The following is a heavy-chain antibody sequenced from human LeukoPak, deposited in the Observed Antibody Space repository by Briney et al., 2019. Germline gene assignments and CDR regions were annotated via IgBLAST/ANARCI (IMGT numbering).Heavy chain of an antibody. CDR3: AKNGYSSGWRPDY. CDR1: GFTFSSYS. J-gene: IGHJ4*02. CDR2: ISSSSSYI. D-gene: IGHD6-19*01. V-gene: IGHV3-21*01. Sequence: GGSLRLSRAASGFTFSSYSMNWVRQAPGKGLEWVSSISSSSSYIYYADSVKGRFTISRDNAKNSLYLQMNSLRAEDTAVYYCAKNGYSSGWRPDYWGQGTLVTVSS.